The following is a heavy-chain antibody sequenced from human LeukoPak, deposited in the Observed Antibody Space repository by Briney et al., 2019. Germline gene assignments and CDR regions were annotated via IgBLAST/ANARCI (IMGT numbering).Heavy chain of an antibody. D-gene: IGHD6-13*01. Sequence: ASVKVSCKASGGTFSSYAISWVRQATGQGLEWMGWMNPNSGNTGYAQKFQGRVTMTRNTSISTAYMELSSLRSEDTAVYYCARGVRVYSSSWYVEPPLDYWGQGTLVTVSS. CDR1: GGTFSSYA. V-gene: IGHV1-8*02. J-gene: IGHJ4*02. CDR3: ARGVRVYSSSWYVEPPLDY. CDR2: MNPNSGNT.